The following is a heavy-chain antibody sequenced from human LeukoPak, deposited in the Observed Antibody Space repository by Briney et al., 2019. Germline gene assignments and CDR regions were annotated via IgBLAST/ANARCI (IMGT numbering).Heavy chain of an antibody. CDR1: GFTFSSYA. D-gene: IGHD5-24*01. V-gene: IGHV3-64*02. CDR2: ISSNGGST. Sequence: GGSLRLSCAASGFTFSSYAMHWVRQAPGKGLGYVSAISSNGGSTYYADSVKGRFTISRDNSKNTLYLQMGSLRAEDMAVYYCAREDGYWGQGTLVTVSS. CDR3: AREDGY. J-gene: IGHJ4*02.